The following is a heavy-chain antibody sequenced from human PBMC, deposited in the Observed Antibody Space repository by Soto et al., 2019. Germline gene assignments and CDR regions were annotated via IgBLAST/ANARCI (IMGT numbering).Heavy chain of an antibody. CDR1: GGTFSTYT. CDR2: IIPLFGTT. Sequence: QVHLVQSGAEVRKPGSSVKVSCKTSGGTFSTYTIYWVRQAPGQGLEWMGRIIPLFGTTRYAQNFQDRVTITAEESTSPTYMELSSLRAEDTALYYCARRLDDRADEGFDVWGEGTAGTVSA. J-gene: IGHJ3*01. CDR3: ARRLDDRADEGFDV. D-gene: IGHD3-16*01. V-gene: IGHV1-69*18.